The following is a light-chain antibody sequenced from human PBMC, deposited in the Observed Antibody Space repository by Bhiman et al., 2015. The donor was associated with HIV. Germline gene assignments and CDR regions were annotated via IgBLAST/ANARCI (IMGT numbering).Light chain of an antibody. CDR2: DVS. Sequence: QSALTQPASVSGSPGQSITISCTGTSSDVGGYNYVSWYQQHPGKAPKLMIYDVSNRPSGVSNRFSGSESGNTASLTISGLQAEDEADYYCSSLTSSITYVFGTGTNVTVL. CDR3: SSLTSSITYV. V-gene: IGLV2-14*03. J-gene: IGLJ1*01. CDR1: SSDVGGYNY.